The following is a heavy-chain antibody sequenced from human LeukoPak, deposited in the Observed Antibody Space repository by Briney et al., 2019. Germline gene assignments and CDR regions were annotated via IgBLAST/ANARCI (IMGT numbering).Heavy chain of an antibody. J-gene: IGHJ5*02. CDR2: INWEGGST. CDR1: VFTFDDYG. V-gene: IGHV3-20*04. Sequence: GGSLRLSCAASVFTFDDYGMSGFRRAPGKERGGFGGINWEGGSTGYADSVEGRFTISSDNAKNSLYLQMNSLRAEDTALYYCARDKAGYCSSTSCWSNWFDPWGQGTLVTVSS. D-gene: IGHD2-2*01. CDR3: ARDKAGYCSSTSCWSNWFDP.